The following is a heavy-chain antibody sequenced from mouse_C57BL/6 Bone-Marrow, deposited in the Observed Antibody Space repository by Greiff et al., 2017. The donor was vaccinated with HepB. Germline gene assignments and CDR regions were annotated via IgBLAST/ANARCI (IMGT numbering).Heavy chain of an antibody. CDR3: ASFTTVVADYFDY. D-gene: IGHD1-1*01. V-gene: IGHV1-81*01. CDR2: IYPRSGNT. CDR1: GYTFTSYG. J-gene: IGHJ2*01. Sequence: VQLQESGAELARPGASVKLSCKASGYTFTSYGISWVKQRTGQGLEWIGEIYPRSGNTYYNDKFKGKATLTADKSSSTAYMELRSLTSEDSAVYFCASFTTVVADYFDYWGQGTTLTVSS.